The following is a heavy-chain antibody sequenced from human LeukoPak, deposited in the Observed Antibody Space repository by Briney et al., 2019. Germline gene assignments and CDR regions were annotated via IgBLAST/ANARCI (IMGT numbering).Heavy chain of an antibody. CDR2: IKQDGSEK. Sequence: GSLRLSCAASGFTFSSYWMSWVRQAPGKGLEWVANIKQDGSEKYYVDSVKGRFTISRDNAKNSLYLQMNSLRAEDTAVYYCASSGIAAPYYYYGMDVWGQGTTVTVSS. V-gene: IGHV3-7*01. J-gene: IGHJ6*02. CDR1: GFTFSSYW. D-gene: IGHD6-13*01. CDR3: ASSGIAAPYYYYGMDV.